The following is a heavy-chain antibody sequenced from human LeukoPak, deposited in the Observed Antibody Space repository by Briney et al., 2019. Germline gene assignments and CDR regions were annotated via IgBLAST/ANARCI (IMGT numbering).Heavy chain of an antibody. Sequence: GGSLRLSCAASGFTFSDYYMNWVRQAPGKGLEWVSYISSSGSTIYYADSEKGRFTMSRDNAKNSLYLQMNSLRAEETAVYYCARFVLLLGSSWYFDLWGRGTLVTVSS. D-gene: IGHD2-15*01. J-gene: IGHJ2*01. V-gene: IGHV3-11*01. CDR2: ISSSGSTI. CDR3: ARFVLLLGSSWYFDL. CDR1: GFTFSDYY.